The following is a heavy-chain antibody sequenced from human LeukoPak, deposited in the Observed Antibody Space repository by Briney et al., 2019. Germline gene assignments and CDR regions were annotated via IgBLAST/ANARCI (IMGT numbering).Heavy chain of an antibody. V-gene: IGHV3-64*02. CDR2: ISSDGGRV. J-gene: IGHJ4*02. D-gene: IGHD1-14*01. CDR1: GFTFSSSA. Sequence: GGSLRLSCAASGFTFSSSAMHWVRQAPGKRLETVSAISSDGGRVYYGGSVKGRFTISRDNSKNTLYLQMGSLRAEDMAVYYCARWVGTQLDFWGQGTLVTVSS. CDR3: ARWVGTQLDF.